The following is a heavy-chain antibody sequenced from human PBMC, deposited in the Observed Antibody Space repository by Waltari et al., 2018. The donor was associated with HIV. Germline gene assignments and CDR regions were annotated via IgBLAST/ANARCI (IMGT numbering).Heavy chain of an antibody. CDR3: AKIRGGWFDP. CDR2: IGPRGRSI. J-gene: IGHJ5*02. Sequence: QVQLVQSGAEVKKPGASVKVSCKAFGYTFTSHYLHWVRQAPGQGLEWMGIIGPRGRSISYAQKFQCRVTMTRDTSSSTVYMDLSSLRSEDTAVYYCAKIRGGWFDPWGQGTLVTVSS. D-gene: IGHD3-10*01. CDR1: GYTFTSHY. V-gene: IGHV1-46*01.